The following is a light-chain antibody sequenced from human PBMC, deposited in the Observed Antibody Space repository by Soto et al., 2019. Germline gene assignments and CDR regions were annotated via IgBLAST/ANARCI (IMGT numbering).Light chain of an antibody. CDR2: DAS. CDR3: QQFSSYPLT. CDR1: QSVSDSS. J-gene: IGKJ4*01. Sequence: EIVLTQSPGTLSLSPGERATLSCRASQSVSDSSLAWYQQKPGQAPRLLIYDASSRATGIPDRFSGGGSGTDFTLTISRLEPEDFAVYYCQQFSSYPLTFGGGTKVEIK. V-gene: IGKV3-20*01.